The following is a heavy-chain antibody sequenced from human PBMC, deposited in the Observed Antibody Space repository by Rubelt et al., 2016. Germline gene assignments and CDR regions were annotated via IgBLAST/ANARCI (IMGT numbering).Heavy chain of an antibody. CDR2: IYYSGST. Sequence: QLQLQESGPGLVKPSETLSLTCTVSGGSISSSSYYWGWIRQPPGKGLEWIGSIYYSGSTYYNPSVKRRVTISVDTSKNQFSLRLSAVTAADTAVYYCAGGITIFGVVGAPFDYWGQGTLVTVSS. J-gene: IGHJ4*02. D-gene: IGHD3-3*01. V-gene: IGHV4-39*01. CDR3: AGGITIFGVVGAPFDY. CDR1: GGSISSSSYY.